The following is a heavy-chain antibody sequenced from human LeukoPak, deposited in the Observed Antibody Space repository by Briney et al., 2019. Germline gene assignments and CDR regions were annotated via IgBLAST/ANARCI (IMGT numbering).Heavy chain of an antibody. D-gene: IGHD1-7*01. Sequence: GGSLRLSCAASGFTFSSYSMNWVRQAPGKGLEWVSSISSSSSYVYYADSVKGRFTISRDNAKNSLYLQMNSLRAEDTAVYYCASVPANNWHYAHFAYWGQGTLVSVSS. V-gene: IGHV3-21*01. CDR3: ASVPANNWHYAHFAY. J-gene: IGHJ4*02. CDR2: ISSSSSYV. CDR1: GFTFSSYS.